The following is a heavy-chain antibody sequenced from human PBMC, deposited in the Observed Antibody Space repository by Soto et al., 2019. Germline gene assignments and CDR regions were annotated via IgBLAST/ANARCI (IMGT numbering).Heavy chain of an antibody. Sequence: SETLSLTCAVYGGSFSGYYWSWIRQPPGKGLEWIGEINHSGSTNYNPSLKSRVAISVDTSKNQFSLKLSSVTAADTAVYYCARGSGITIFGVVIISPKNWFDPWGQGTLVTVSS. CDR1: GGSFSGYY. D-gene: IGHD3-3*01. J-gene: IGHJ5*02. V-gene: IGHV4-34*01. CDR2: INHSGST. CDR3: ARGSGITIFGVVIISPKNWFDP.